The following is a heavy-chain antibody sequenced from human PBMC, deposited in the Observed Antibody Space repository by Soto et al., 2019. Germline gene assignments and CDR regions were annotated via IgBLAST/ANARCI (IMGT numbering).Heavy chain of an antibody. D-gene: IGHD2-2*01. CDR1: GLSLSNGRLG. V-gene: IGHV2-26*01. CDR3: ALIKDCSRTDCYLASFYP. J-gene: IGHJ5*02. Sequence: QVTLKESGPVLVKPTETLTLTCTVSGLSLSNGRLGVSWIRQPPGKALEWLAHIFSNDDKSYSTSLRSRLTISKDTSRRQVVLTMTNMDPLDSATYYCALIKDCSRTDCYLASFYPWGQGTLVTVSS. CDR2: IFSNDDK.